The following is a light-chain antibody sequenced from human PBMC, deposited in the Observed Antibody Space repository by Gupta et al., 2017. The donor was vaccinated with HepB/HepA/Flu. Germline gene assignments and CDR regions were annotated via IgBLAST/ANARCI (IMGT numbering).Light chain of an antibody. J-gene: IGLJ2*01. CDR1: SSDVGVFTY. V-gene: IGLV2-11*01. CDR3: CSYGTIYTDVV. Sequence: QSALTQPHSVSGSPGQSVALSCPATSSDVGVFTYVSWYQHHPGKAPKLMIYDVTNRPSGVPDRFSGSKSGNTASLTISGLQAEDEADYYCCSYGTIYTDVVFGGGTKVTVL. CDR2: DVT.